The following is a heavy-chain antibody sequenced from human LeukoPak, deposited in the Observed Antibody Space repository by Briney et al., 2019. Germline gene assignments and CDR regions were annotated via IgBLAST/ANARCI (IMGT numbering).Heavy chain of an antibody. Sequence: GRSLRLSRAPSGFSFSTEAMTGVGPAPGQGRGWGASISGNSASTYYGDSVKGRFTISRNNSKNTVYVQTNSLRDENTAVYYCAKGGQNYDFWRFNYWGRGTLVTVSS. D-gene: IGHD3-3*01. CDR1: GFSFSTEA. CDR2: ISGNSAST. V-gene: IGHV3-23*01. CDR3: AKGGQNYDFWRFNY. J-gene: IGHJ4*02.